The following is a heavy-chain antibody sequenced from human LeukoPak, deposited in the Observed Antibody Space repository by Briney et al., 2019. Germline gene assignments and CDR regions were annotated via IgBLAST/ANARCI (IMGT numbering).Heavy chain of an antibody. CDR2: IYTSGST. J-gene: IGHJ4*02. D-gene: IGHD2-15*01. CDR3: ARDVVVGAAPFDY. CDR1: GDSMSSYY. V-gene: IGHV4-4*07. Sequence: SETLSLTCTVSGDSMSSYYWSWIRQPAGNGLEWIGRIYTSGSTNYNPSLNSRVTMSVDTSKSQLSLKLSSVTAADTAVYYCARDVVVGAAPFDYWGQGTLVTVSS.